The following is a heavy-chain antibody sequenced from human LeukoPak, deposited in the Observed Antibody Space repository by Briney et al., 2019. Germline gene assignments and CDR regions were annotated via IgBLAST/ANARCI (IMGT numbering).Heavy chain of an antibody. V-gene: IGHV3-7*01. CDR1: GFTFSSYW. CDR3: ARVGYSSGWYHWFDY. D-gene: IGHD6-19*01. J-gene: IGHJ4*02. CDR2: IKQDGSEK. Sequence: PGGSLRLSCAASGFTFSSYWMSWVRQAPGKGLEWVANIKQDGSEKYYVDSVKGRFTISRDNAKNSLYLQMNSLRAEDTAVYYCARVGYSSGWYHWFDYWGQGTLVTVSS.